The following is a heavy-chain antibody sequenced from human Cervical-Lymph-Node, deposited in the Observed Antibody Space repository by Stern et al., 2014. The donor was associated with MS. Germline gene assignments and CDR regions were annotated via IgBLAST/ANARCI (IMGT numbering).Heavy chain of an antibody. CDR3: ARQRYLDY. CDR2: IFPGSSNL. Sequence: EVQLVESGPEVKRPGESLKISCQASGYTFTSYWIGWVRPMPGKGLEWIALIFPGSSNLRYSPSFQGQVTISADKSSITAYLQWNNLKASATAIYYCARQRYLDYWGQGTRVPVSS. V-gene: IGHV5-51*01. CDR1: GYTFTSYW. J-gene: IGHJ4*02.